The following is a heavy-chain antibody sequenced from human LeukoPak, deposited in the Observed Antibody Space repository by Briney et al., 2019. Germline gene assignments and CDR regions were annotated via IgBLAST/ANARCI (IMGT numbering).Heavy chain of an antibody. CDR2: ISGSGGST. CDR1: GFTFSSYA. D-gene: IGHD6-13*01. V-gene: IGHV3-23*01. J-gene: IGHJ5*02. Sequence: PGGSLRLSCAASGFTFSSYAMSWVRQAPGKGLEWVSAISGSGGSTYYADSVKGRFTISRDNSKNTLYLQMNSLRAEDTAVYYCAKKFGDGIVAAGLRFDPWGQGTLVTVSS. CDR3: AKKFGDGIVAAGLRFDP.